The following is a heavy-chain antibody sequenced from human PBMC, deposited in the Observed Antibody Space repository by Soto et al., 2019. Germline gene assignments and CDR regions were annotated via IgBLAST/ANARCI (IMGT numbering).Heavy chain of an antibody. Sequence: QLQLQESGPGLVKPSETLSLTCTVSGDSISSRAYYWGWIRQPPGKGLEWIGSIYYSGNTYYNPSLKTRFSLSVDTSKNQFSLKLSSVTAADTAVYYCARRPSCSGDGCYSKRFDYWGQGTLVTVSS. V-gene: IGHV4-39*01. CDR3: ARRPSCSGDGCYSKRFDY. J-gene: IGHJ4*02. CDR1: GDSISSRAYY. CDR2: IYYSGNT. D-gene: IGHD2-15*01.